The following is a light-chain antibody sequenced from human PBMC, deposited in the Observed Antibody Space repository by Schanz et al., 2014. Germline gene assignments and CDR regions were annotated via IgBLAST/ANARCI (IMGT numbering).Light chain of an antibody. V-gene: IGLV1-44*01. CDR1: SSNIGSNT. J-gene: IGLJ3*02. Sequence: QSVLTQPPSASGTPGQRVTISCSGSSSNIGSNTVNWYQQVPGMAPKLLIYSTNQRPSGVSDRFSGSKSGTSASLAISGLQSEDEADYYCAAWDDSPSGPWVFGGGTKLTVL. CDR3: AAWDDSPSGPWV. CDR2: STN.